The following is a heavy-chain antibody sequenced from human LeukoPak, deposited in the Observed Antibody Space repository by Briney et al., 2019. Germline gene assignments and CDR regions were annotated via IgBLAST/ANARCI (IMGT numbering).Heavy chain of an antibody. CDR1: GFTFSSYA. J-gene: IGHJ4*02. V-gene: IGHV3-30*04. CDR2: ISYDGSNK. Sequence: GGSLRLSCAASGFTFSSYAMHWVRQAPGKGLEWVAVISYDGSNKYYADSVKGRFTISRDNSKNTLYLQMNSLRAEDTAVYYCARGEGVDIVATTTYYFDYWGQGTLVTVSS. D-gene: IGHD5-12*01. CDR3: ARGEGVDIVATTTYYFDY.